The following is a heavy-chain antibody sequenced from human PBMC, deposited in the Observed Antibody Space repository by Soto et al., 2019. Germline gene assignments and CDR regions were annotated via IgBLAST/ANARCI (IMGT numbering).Heavy chain of an antibody. CDR2: IIPIFGTA. V-gene: IGHV1-69*13. J-gene: IGHJ6*02. CDR3: ARSITMVRGGYYGMDV. D-gene: IGHD3-10*01. CDR1: GGTFSSYA. Sequence: SVKVSCKASGGTFSSYAISWMRQAPGQGLEWMGGIIPIFGTANYAQKFQGRVTITADESTSTAYMELSSLRSEDTAVYYCARSITMVRGGYYGMDVWGQGTTVTVSS.